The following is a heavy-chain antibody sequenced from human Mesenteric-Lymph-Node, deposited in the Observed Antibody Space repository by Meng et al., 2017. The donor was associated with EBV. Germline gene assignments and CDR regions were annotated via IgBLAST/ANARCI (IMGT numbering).Heavy chain of an antibody. CDR3: ARDDHSGRGEPFDY. V-gene: IGHV1-2*06. Sequence: QVPVVQAGPEVKSPGASVKVSYKAYGYTFTGYYIHWVRQAPGQGLEWMGRINPQNDFTIYAQKFQDRVTMTRDTSISTLYLDLGSLTSDDTATYYCARDDHSGRGEPFDYWGQGTLVTVSS. CDR1: GYTFTGYY. J-gene: IGHJ4*02. D-gene: IGHD1-26*01. CDR2: INPQNDFT.